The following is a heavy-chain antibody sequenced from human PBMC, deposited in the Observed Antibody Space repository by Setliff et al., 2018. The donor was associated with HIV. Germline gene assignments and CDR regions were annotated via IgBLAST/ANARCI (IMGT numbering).Heavy chain of an antibody. J-gene: IGHJ4*02. CDR1: GGSISSHY. Sequence: SETLSLTCTVSGGSISSHYWSWIRQPPGKGLEWIGSIFHTGSTYYNPSLKSRVTISVDTSKNQFSLRLTSVTAADTAVYYCARVRDYGGNFFDYWGQGTLVTVSS. CDR3: ARVRDYGGNFFDY. D-gene: IGHD4-17*01. CDR2: IFHTGST. V-gene: IGHV4-59*08.